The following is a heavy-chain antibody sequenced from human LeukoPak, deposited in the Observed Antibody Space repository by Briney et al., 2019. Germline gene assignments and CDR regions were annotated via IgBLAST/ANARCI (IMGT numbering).Heavy chain of an antibody. CDR2: IYTSGST. CDR1: GGSISSSSYY. J-gene: IGHJ5*02. D-gene: IGHD1-26*01. CDR3: ARDVKWELVRWFDP. Sequence: SETLSLTCTVSGGSISSSSYYWGWIRQPAGKGLEWIGRIYTSGSTNYNPSLKSRVTMSVDTSKNQFSLKLSSVTAADTAVYYCARDVKWELVRWFDPWGQGTLVTVSS. V-gene: IGHV4-61*02.